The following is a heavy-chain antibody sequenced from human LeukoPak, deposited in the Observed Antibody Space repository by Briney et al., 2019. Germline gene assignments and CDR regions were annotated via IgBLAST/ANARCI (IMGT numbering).Heavy chain of an antibody. CDR3: VRGGGPSYKYNAFDI. Sequence: PGGSLRLSCIVSGSTFSIFEMNWVRQAPGKGLEWVSYITNSGSTIDYADSVKGRFTISRDNAKNSLYLQMSSLRVEDTAVYYCVRGGGPSYKYNAFDIWGQGTMVTVSS. J-gene: IGHJ3*02. D-gene: IGHD2-15*01. CDR2: ITNSGSTI. CDR1: GSTFSIFE. V-gene: IGHV3-48*03.